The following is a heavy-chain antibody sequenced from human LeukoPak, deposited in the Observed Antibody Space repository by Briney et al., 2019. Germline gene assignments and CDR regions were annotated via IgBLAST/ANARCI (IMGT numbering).Heavy chain of an antibody. CDR3: ARDRHVLRFLEWLNGARKDYYMDV. J-gene: IGHJ6*03. Sequence: SGGSLRLSCAASGFTFSSYWMHWVRQAPGKGLVWVSRINSDGSSTSYADSVKGRFTISRDNAKNTLYLQMNSLRAEDTAVYYCARDRHVLRFLEWLNGARKDYYMDVWGKGTTVTVSS. V-gene: IGHV3-74*01. CDR1: GFTFSSYW. CDR2: INSDGSST. D-gene: IGHD3-3*01.